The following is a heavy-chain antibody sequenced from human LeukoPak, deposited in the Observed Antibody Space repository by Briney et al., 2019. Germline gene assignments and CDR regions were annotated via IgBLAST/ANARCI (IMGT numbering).Heavy chain of an antibody. CDR3: AKEGRATYYYDSSGYLDY. J-gene: IGHJ4*02. CDR1: GFTFSSYP. V-gene: IGHV3-30*04. D-gene: IGHD3-22*01. CDR2: IGYDGRIQ. Sequence: GGSLRLSCAASGFTFSSYPMHWVRQAPGKGLEWVAVIGYDGRIQVYADSVKGRFTISRDNSKNTLYLQMNSLRAEDTAVYYCAKEGRATYYYDSSGYLDYWGQGTLVTVSS.